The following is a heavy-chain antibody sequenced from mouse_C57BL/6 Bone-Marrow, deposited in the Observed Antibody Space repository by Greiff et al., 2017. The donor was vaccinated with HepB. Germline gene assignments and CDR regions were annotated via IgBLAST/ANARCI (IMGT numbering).Heavy chain of an antibody. CDR3: ARWDYDSCYDY. J-gene: IGHJ2*01. CDR2: IDPSDSEN. CDR1: GYTFTSYC. Sequence: VLLQQPGAELVRPGYSVKLSCKASGYTFTSYCMHWVQQRPIQGLEWIGNIDPSDSENHYNQNFKDKATLTVDKSSSTAYMQLSSLSSEASAVYSCARWDYDSCYDYWGQGTTLTVSS. V-gene: IGHV1-52*01. D-gene: IGHD1-1*01.